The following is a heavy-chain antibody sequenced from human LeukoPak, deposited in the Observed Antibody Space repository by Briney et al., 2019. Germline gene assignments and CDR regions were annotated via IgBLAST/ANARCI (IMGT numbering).Heavy chain of an antibody. Sequence: GGSLRLSCAASGLTFSGHAMHWVRQAPGKGLESLAYISHDGSYQYHVDSVKGRFTVSRDNSKNTLYLQMNSLSAEDSAVYYCLPELGAKNYFDYWGQGTLVTVSS. D-gene: IGHD1-14*01. CDR2: ISHDGSYQ. J-gene: IGHJ4*02. CDR3: LPELGAKNYFDY. CDR1: GLTFSGHA. V-gene: IGHV3-30*03.